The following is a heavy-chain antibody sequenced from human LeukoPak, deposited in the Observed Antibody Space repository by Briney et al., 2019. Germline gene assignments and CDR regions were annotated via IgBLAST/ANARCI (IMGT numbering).Heavy chain of an antibody. V-gene: IGHV3-23*01. J-gene: IGHJ4*02. CDR2: ISGSGGST. D-gene: IGHD6-19*01. CDR1: GFTFSSYA. Sequence: PGGSLRLSCAASGFTFSSYAMSWVRQAPGKGLEWVSAISGSGGSTYYADSVKGRFTISRDNSKNTLYLQMNSLRAEDTAVYYCASGQWQRFSGDYWGQGTLVTVSS. CDR3: ASGQWQRFSGDY.